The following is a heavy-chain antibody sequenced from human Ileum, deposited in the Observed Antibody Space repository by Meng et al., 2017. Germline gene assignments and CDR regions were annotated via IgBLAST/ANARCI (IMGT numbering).Heavy chain of an antibody. CDR1: GFTFSSYA. J-gene: IGHJ5*02. CDR2: ISYDGSNK. V-gene: IGHV3-30*01. Sequence: GGSLRLSCAASGFTFSSYAMHWVRQAPGKGLEWVAVISYDGSNKYYADSVKGRFTISRDNSKNTLYLQMNSLRAEETAVYYSATYDFWSGYTINWFDPWGQGTLVTVSS. CDR3: ATYDFWSGYTINWFDP. D-gene: IGHD3-3*01.